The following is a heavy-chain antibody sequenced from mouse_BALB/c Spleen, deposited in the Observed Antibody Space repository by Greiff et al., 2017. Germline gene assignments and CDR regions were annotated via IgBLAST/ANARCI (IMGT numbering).Heavy chain of an antibody. V-gene: IGHV1-9*01. J-gene: IGHJ3*01. CDR2: ILPGSGST. D-gene: IGHD2-1*01. CDR3: ARWGDYGNPLPY. CDR1: GYTFSSYW. Sequence: QVQLQQSGAELMKPGASVKISCKATGYTFSSYWIEWVKQRPGHGLEWIGEILPGSGSTNYNEKFKGKATFTADTSSNTAYMQLSSLTSEDSAVYYCARWGDYGNPLPYWGQGTLDTVSA.